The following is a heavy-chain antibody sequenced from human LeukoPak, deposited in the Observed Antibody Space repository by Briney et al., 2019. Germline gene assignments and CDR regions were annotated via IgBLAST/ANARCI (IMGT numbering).Heavy chain of an antibody. V-gene: IGHV1-2*02. J-gene: IGHJ6*03. CDR3: ARPLRAAALSYYMDV. CDR2: INPNSGGT. D-gene: IGHD6-13*01. CDR1: GYTFTGYY. Sequence: ASVKVSCKASGYTFTGYYMHWVRQAPGQGLEWMGWINPNSGGTNYAQKFQGRVTMTRDTSISTAYMELSRLRSDDTAVYYCARPLRAAALSYYMDVWGKGTTVTISS.